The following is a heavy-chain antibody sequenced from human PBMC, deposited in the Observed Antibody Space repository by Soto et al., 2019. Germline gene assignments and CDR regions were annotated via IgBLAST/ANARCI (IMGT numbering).Heavy chain of an antibody. CDR1: GGTFSSYA. J-gene: IGHJ6*02. D-gene: IGHD1-20*01. CDR3: ARDYQDRYNWNNPDYYYYYGMDV. Sequence: SVKVSCKASGGTFSSYATSWVRQAPGQRLEWMGGIIPIFGTANYAQKFQGRVTITADESTSTAYMELSSLRSEDTAVYYCARDYQDRYNWNNPDYYYYYGMDVWGQGTTVTVSS. CDR2: IIPIFGTA. V-gene: IGHV1-69*13.